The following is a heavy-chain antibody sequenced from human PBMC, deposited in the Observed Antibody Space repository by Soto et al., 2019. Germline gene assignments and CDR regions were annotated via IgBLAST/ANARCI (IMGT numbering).Heavy chain of an antibody. CDR3: LTVLQVGRGWGDIHI. J-gene: IGHJ2*01. D-gene: IGHD5-12*01. V-gene: IGHV3-7*03. Sequence: GASLRPSCAVSGFTVSAKWMSWVRQAPGKGLEWLANINEDGSKKFYVDSVKGRFTISKDNAKNSLSLQLCSLRADDTAVYYCLTVLQVGRGWGDIHIWRRCTIDTVSS. CDR2: INEDGSKK. CDR1: GFTVSAKW.